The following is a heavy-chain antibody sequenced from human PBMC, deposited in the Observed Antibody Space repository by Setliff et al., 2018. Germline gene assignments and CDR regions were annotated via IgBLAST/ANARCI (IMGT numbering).Heavy chain of an antibody. V-gene: IGHV3-74*01. CDR1: GFTFSGFS. D-gene: IGHD2-2*03. Sequence: GGSLRLSCAASGFTFSGFSMHWVRQAPGKGLEWVSRIHSDGTTTAYADSVRGRVTISRDNAKNTLYLQMNSLRVEDTAVYYCARGFGYAAWYYLDYWGQGTLVT. CDR3: ARGFGYAAWYYLDY. J-gene: IGHJ4*02. CDR2: IHSDGTTT.